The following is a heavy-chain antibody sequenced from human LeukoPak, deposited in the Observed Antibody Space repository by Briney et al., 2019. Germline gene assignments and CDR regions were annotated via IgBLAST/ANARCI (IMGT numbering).Heavy chain of an antibody. D-gene: IGHD6-13*01. Sequence: SETLSLTCTVSGGSISSYYWSWIRQPPGKGLEWIGYIYYSGSTNYNPSLKSRVTISVDTSKNQFSLKLSSVTAADTAVYYCARPYGSWDQYGMDVWGQGTTVTASS. V-gene: IGHV4-59*08. CDR2: IYYSGST. J-gene: IGHJ6*02. CDR1: GGSISSYY. CDR3: ARPYGSWDQYGMDV.